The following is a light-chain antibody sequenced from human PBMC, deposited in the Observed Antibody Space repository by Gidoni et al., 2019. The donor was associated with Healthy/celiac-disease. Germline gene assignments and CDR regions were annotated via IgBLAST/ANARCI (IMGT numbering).Light chain of an antibody. CDR2: EGS. CDR3: CSYADSSTPYV. J-gene: IGLJ1*01. V-gene: IGLV2-23*01. Sequence: QSARTQADSVSGSPGQSITISCTGTSSDVGSYNHVSLYQQHPGKAPKLMIYEGSKRPSGVSNRFSGSKSGNTASLTISGLQAEDDADYYCCSYADSSTPYVFGTGTKVTVL. CDR1: SSDVGSYNH.